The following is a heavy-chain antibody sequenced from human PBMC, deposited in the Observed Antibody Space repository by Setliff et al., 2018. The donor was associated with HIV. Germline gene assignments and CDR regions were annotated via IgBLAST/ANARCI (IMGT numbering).Heavy chain of an antibody. D-gene: IGHD3-10*01. Sequence: GGSLRLSCAASGFTFSSYGMHWVRQAPGKGLGWVANINQDESQKYYVGSVKGRFTISRDNAKNSLFLQMNSLRVEDTALYYCAREGGMVRGALYYYYYYYMDVWGKGTTVTVSS. CDR1: GFTFSSYG. CDR3: AREGGMVRGALYYYYYYYMDV. V-gene: IGHV3-7*03. CDR2: INQDESQK. J-gene: IGHJ6*03.